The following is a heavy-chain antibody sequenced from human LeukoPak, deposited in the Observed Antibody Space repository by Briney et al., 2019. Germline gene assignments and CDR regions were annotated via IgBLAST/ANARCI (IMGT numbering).Heavy chain of an antibody. V-gene: IGHV5-10-1*01. CDR2: IDPSDSYT. CDR3: AREASDCSSTSCYFLRWFDP. J-gene: IGHJ5*02. D-gene: IGHD2-2*01. CDR1: GYLFTSYW. Sequence: GESLEISCKGSGYLFTSYWISWVRQMPGKGLEWMGRIDPSDSYTNYSPSFQGHVTISADKSITTPYLQWSSLKASDTAMYYCAREASDCSSTSCYFLRWFDPWGQGTLVTVSS.